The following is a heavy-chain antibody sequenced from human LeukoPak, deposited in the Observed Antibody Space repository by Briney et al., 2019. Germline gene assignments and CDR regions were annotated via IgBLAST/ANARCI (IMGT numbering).Heavy chain of an antibody. CDR1: GGSISSSTYY. V-gene: IGHV4-39*01. D-gene: IGHD5-18*01. Sequence: SETLSLTCTVPGGSISSSTYYWGWIRQPPGKGLEWIGSIYYSGKTYYNPSLKSRVTVSVDTSKNQFSLKLSSVTAADTAVYYCASTRRYTYGGLEYWGQGTLVTVSS. CDR3: ASTRRYTYGGLEY. CDR2: IYYSGKT. J-gene: IGHJ4*02.